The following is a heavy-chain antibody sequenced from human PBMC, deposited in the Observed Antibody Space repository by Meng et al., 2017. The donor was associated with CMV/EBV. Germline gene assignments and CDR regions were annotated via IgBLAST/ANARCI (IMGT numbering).Heavy chain of an antibody. J-gene: IGHJ4*02. CDR1: GGSFSGYY. CDR2: INHSGSI. Sequence: GSLRLSCAVYGGSFSGYYWSWIRQPPGKGLEWIGEINHSGSINYNSSLKSRVTISVDTSKNQFSLKLSSVTAADTAVYYCARNQWLGHSDYWGQGTLVTVSS. V-gene: IGHV4-34*01. CDR3: ARNQWLGHSDY. D-gene: IGHD6-19*01.